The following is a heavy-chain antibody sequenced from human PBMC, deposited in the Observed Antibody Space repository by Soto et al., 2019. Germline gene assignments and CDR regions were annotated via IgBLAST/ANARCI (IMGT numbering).Heavy chain of an antibody. CDR3: VIVGVLWFGELSKADF. V-gene: IGHV4-31*03. Sequence: SETLSLTCTVSGGSISSGGYYWSWIRQHPGKGLEWIGYIYYSGSTYYNPSLKSRVTISVDTSKYQFSLKLSSVTAAYTVVFFCVIVGVLWFGELSKADFWGQGTTVTVSS. D-gene: IGHD3-10*01. CDR2: IYYSGST. J-gene: IGHJ6*02. CDR1: GGSISSGGYY.